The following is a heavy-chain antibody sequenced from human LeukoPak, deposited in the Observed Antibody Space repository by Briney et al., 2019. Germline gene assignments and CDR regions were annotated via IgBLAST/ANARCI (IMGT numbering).Heavy chain of an antibody. V-gene: IGHV3-21*01. CDR2: ISSSSSYI. CDR1: GFTFSDYI. Sequence: GGSLRLSCAVSGFTFSDYIINWVRQAPGKGLEWVSSISSSSSYIYYADSVKGRFTISRDNAKNSLYLQMNSLRAEDTAVYYCARERYSSGWYYFDYWGQGTLVTVSS. CDR3: ARERYSSGWYYFDY. J-gene: IGHJ4*02. D-gene: IGHD6-19*01.